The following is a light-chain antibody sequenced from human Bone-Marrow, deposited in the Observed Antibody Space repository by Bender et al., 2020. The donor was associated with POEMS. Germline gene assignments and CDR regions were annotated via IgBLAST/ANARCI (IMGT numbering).Light chain of an antibody. CDR3: ASYIRTSSGESVV. CDR2: QVT. CDR1: NSDVGGYNY. V-gene: IGLV2-14*01. J-gene: IGLJ2*01. Sequence: QSALTQPASVSGSPGQSITISCTGTNSDVGGYNYVSWYQRHPGKAPKLMIYQVTQRPSGVSNRFSGAKSGNTAALTIYELQAQDEGDYYCASYIRTSSGESVVFGGGTKLAVL.